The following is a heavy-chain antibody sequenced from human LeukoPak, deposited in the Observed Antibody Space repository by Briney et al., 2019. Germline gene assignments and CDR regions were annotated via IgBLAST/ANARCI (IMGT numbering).Heavy chain of an antibody. D-gene: IGHD3-22*01. V-gene: IGHV3-23*01. CDR2: ISGSGVGT. CDR1: GFTFSSYA. CDR3: AKDPSDSSGYYFDY. Sequence: GGSLRLSCAASGFTFSSYAMSWVRQAPGKGLEWVSVISGSGVGTYYADSVKGRFTISRDNSKNSLYLQMNSLRAEDTAVYYCAKDPSDSSGYYFDYWGQGTLVTVSS. J-gene: IGHJ4*02.